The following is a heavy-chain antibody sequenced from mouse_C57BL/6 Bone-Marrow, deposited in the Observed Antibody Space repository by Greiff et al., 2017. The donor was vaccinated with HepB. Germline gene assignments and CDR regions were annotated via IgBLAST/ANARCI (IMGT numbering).Heavy chain of an antibody. V-gene: IGHV1-55*01. CDR3: ARGEGHYYGSRAWFAY. D-gene: IGHD1-1*01. J-gene: IGHJ3*01. Sequence: QVQLQQPGAELVKPGASVKMSCKASGYTFTSYWITWVKQRPGQGLEWIGDIYPGSGSTNYNEKFKSKATLTVDTSSSTAYMQLSSLTSEDSAVYYCARGEGHYYGSRAWFAYWGQGTLVTVSA. CDR2: IYPGSGST. CDR1: GYTFTSYW.